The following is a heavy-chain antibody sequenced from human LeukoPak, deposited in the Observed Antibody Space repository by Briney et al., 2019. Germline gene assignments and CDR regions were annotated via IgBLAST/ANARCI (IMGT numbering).Heavy chain of an antibody. CDR2: INSDGSST. J-gene: IGHJ4*02. CDR3: ARVVGLYSSGWYADY. V-gene: IGHV3-74*01. CDR1: GFIFSNYW. Sequence: GGSLRLSCAASGFIFSNYWMHWVRQVPGTGLVWVSRINSDGSSTHYADSVKGRFTISRDNAKNTLYLQMNSLRVEDTAVYYCARVVGLYSSGWYADYWGQGTRVTVSS. D-gene: IGHD6-19*01.